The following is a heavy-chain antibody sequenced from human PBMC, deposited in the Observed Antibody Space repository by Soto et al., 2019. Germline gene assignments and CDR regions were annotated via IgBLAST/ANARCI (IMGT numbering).Heavy chain of an antibody. V-gene: IGHV1-69*01. J-gene: IGHJ6*02. CDR1: GGTFSSYA. CDR2: IIPIFGTA. CDR3: ARDRIAARPRIYYYYGMDV. Sequence: QVQLVQSGAEVKKPGSSVKVSCKASGGTFSSYAISWVRQAPGQGLEWMGVIIPIFGTANYAQKFQGRVTITADESTSTAYMELSSLRSEDTAVYYCARDRIAARPRIYYYYGMDVWGQGTTVTVSS. D-gene: IGHD6-6*01.